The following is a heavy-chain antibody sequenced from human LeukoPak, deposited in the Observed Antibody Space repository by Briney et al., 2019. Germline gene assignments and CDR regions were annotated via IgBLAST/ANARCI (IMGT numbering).Heavy chain of an antibody. CDR2: IIPILGIA. CDR3: ARQGAAGPKFDC. D-gene: IGHD6-13*01. J-gene: IGHJ4*02. CDR1: GGTFSSYA. V-gene: IGHV1-69*04. Sequence: SVKVSCKASGGTFSSYAISWVRQAPGQGLEWMGRIIPILGIANYAQKFQDRVTITMDTSASTAYVDLSSLTSEDTAVYYCARQGAAGPKFDCWGQGTLVTVSS.